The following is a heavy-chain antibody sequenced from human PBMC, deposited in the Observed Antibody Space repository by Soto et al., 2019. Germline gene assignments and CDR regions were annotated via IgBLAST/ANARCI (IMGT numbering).Heavy chain of an antibody. V-gene: IGHV1-46*01. D-gene: IGHD6-13*01. Sequence: QVQLVQSGAEVKKPGASVKVSCKASGYTFTSYYMHWVRQAPGQGLEWMGIINPSGGSTSYAQKFQGRVTMTRDTSTSTVYMELSSLRSEDTAVYYCARDLDSSSWYSVGWCDPWGQGTLVTVSS. CDR2: INPSGGST. CDR3: ARDLDSSSWYSVGWCDP. CDR1: GYTFTSYY. J-gene: IGHJ5*02.